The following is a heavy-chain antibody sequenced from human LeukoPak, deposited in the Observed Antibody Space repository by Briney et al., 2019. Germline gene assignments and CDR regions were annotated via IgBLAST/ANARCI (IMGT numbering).Heavy chain of an antibody. D-gene: IGHD2-2*02. CDR2: ISSSGSTI. V-gene: IGHV3-11*01. CDR1: GFTFSDYY. Sequence: GGSLRLSCAASGFTFSDYYMSWIRQAPGKGLEWVSYISSSGSTIYYADSVKGRFTISRDNAKNSLYLQMNSLRAEDTAAYYCARFENGGSTSCYSCYYFDYWGQGTLVTVSS. CDR3: ARFENGGSTSCYSCYYFDY. J-gene: IGHJ4*02.